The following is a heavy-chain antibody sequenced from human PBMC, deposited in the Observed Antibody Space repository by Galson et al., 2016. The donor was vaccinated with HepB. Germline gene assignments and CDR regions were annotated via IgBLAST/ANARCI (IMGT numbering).Heavy chain of an antibody. V-gene: IGHV3-48*02. Sequence: SLRLSCAASGFIFSSHSMNWVRQAPGKGLEWVSYISGSSGTIYYADSMKGRFTISRDNAKNSLYLQVNSLRDEDTAVYYCARNGSAFDVWGQGTMVTVSS. CDR2: ISGSSGTI. CDR1: GFIFSSHS. CDR3: ARNGSAFDV. J-gene: IGHJ3*01. D-gene: IGHD1-1*01.